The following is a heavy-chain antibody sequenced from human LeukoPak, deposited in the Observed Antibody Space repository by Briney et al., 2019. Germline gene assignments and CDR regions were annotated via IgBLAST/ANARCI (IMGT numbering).Heavy chain of an antibody. CDR3: ARVSWPGRGSRFDP. J-gene: IGHJ5*02. D-gene: IGHD3-16*01. CDR2: ISSSGST. V-gene: IGHV4-59*01. Sequence: SETLSLTCAVYGGSFSGYYWSWIRQPPGKGLEWIGYISSSGSTNYSPSLKSRVTISVDTSKNQFSLKLSSVTAADTAVYYCARVSWPGRGSRFDPWGQGTLVTVSS. CDR1: GGSFSGYY.